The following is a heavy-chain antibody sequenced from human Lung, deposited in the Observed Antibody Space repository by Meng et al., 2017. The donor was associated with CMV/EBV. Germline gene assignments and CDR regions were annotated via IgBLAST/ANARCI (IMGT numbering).Heavy chain of an antibody. Sequence: SXXVSXXASGFSFSDSFVHWMRQAPGQGLEWMGWINPGTKNRDTAEKFHDRVTLTGDTTTGTAHMELRSLTSDDTAVYYCARVVGFCSGASCILDAYDVWXQGTMVTVSS. CDR1: GFSFSDSF. J-gene: IGHJ3*01. D-gene: IGHD2-15*01. V-gene: IGHV1-2*02. CDR3: ARVVGFCSGASCILDAYDV. CDR2: INPGTKNR.